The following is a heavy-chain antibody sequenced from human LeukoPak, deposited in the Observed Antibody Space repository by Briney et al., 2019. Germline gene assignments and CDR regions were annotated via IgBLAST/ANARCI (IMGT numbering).Heavy chain of an antibody. CDR3: ARDQEGFDY. V-gene: IGHV1-46*01. Sequence: ASVKVSCRASGYTFTSNYIHWVRQAPGQGLEWMGMIYPRDGSTSYAQKFQGRVTVTRDTSTSTVHMELSGLRSEDTAVYYCARDQEGFDYWGQGTLVTVSS. CDR1: GYTFTSNY. CDR2: IYPRDGST. J-gene: IGHJ4*02.